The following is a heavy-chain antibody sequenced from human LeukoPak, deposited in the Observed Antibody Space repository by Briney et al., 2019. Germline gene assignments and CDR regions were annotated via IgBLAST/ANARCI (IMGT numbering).Heavy chain of an antibody. CDR2: ISYRTSHI. CDR3: GRAFPPLRTAAAGDY. V-gene: IGHV3-21*01. D-gene: IGHD6-13*01. J-gene: IGHJ4*02. CDR1: GFTFSDCD. Sequence: GGSLRLSCTASGFTFSDCDMNWFRQAPGKGLEWVSSISYRTSHIYYADSVKGRFTISRDNAKNSLYLQMDSLRAEDAAVYFCGRAFPPLRTAAAGDYWGQGTLVTVSS.